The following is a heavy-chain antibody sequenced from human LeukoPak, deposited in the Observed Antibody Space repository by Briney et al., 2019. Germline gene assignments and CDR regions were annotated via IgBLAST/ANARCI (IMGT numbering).Heavy chain of an antibody. D-gene: IGHD6-13*01. CDR2: IWYDGSNK. J-gene: IGHJ3*02. V-gene: IGHV3-33*06. CDR3: AKSATAMAAAGPDAFDI. CDR1: GFTFSSYG. Sequence: GGSLRLSCAASGFTFSSYGMHWVRQAPGKGLEWVAVIWYDGSNKYYADSVKGRFTISRDNSKNTLYLQMNSLRAEDTAVYYCAKSATAMAAAGPDAFDIWGQGTMVTVSS.